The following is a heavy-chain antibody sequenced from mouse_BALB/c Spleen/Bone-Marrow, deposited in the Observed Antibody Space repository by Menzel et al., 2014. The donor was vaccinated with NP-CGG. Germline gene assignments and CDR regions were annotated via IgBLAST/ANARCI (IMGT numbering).Heavy chain of an antibody. CDR2: INPSSGYT. CDR3: ARRYYGTPFAY. V-gene: IGHV1-4*01. J-gene: IGHJ2*01. CDR1: GYTFTSYT. Sequence: VQLQQSGAELARPGASVKMSCKASGYTFTSYTMHWVKQRPGQGLEWIGYINPSSGYTNYNQKLKDKAILTADKSSSPAYMQRSSLTSEDSAVYYCARRYYGTPFAYWGQGTTLTVSS. D-gene: IGHD2-1*01.